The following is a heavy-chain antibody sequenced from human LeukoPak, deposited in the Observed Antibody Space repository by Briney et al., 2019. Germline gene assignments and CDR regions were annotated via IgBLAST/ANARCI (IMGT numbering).Heavy chain of an antibody. CDR3: ARGYWWPMGYYFDY. CDR2: ISSSVSTI. Sequence: GGSLRLSCAASGFTFSDYYMSWIRQAPGKGREWVSYISSSVSTIYYADSVKGRFTISRHNAKNSLYLQMNSLRAEDTAVYYCARGYWWPMGYYFDYWGQGTLVTVSS. D-gene: IGHD2-15*01. J-gene: IGHJ4*02. CDR1: GFTFSDYY. V-gene: IGHV3-11*04.